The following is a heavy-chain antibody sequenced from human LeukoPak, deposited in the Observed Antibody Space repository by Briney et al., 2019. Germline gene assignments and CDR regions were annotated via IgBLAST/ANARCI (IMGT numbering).Heavy chain of an antibody. Sequence: GGSLRLSCAASGFTFSSYAMSWVRQAPGKGLEWVSTISGSGSGGSTYYADSVKGRFTISRDNSKDALFLQMNSLRAEDTAVYYCAKLLAVTNSYYFNYWGQGTLVTVSS. V-gene: IGHV3-23*01. CDR3: AKLLAVTNSYYFNY. D-gene: IGHD6-19*01. J-gene: IGHJ4*02. CDR2: ISGSGSGGST. CDR1: GFTFSSYA.